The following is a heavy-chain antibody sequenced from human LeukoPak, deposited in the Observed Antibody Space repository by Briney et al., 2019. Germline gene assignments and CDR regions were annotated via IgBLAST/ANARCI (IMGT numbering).Heavy chain of an antibody. Sequence: ASVKVSCKASGYTFTSYYMHWVRQAPGQGLEWMGIINPSGGSTSYAQKFQGRVTMTRDTSTSTVYMELSSLRSEDTAVYYCARGQNCSGGSCYSGWEEDGMDVWGQGTTVTVSS. V-gene: IGHV1-46*01. CDR3: ARGQNCSGGSCYSGWEEDGMDV. D-gene: IGHD2-15*01. CDR2: INPSGGST. J-gene: IGHJ6*02. CDR1: GYTFTSYY.